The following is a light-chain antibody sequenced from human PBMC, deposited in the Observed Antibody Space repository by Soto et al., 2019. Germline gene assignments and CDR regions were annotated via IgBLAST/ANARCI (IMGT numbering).Light chain of an antibody. CDR1: SSVIGGYDF. CDR2: DVV. J-gene: IGLJ1*01. CDR3: SSYTSGTADV. Sequence: QSVLAQPASVSGSPGQSITISCTGTSSVIGGYDFVSWYQQHPGRAPKLMIYDVVNRPSGVSDRFSGSKSGNTASLTISGLQAEDEAEYYCSSYTSGTADVFGTGTKVTVL. V-gene: IGLV2-14*01.